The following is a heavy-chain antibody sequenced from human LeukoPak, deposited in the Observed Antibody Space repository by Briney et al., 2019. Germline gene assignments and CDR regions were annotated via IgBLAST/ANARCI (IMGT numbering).Heavy chain of an antibody. Sequence: SQTLSLTCTVSGGSISSGSYYWSWIRQPAGKGLEWIGRIYTSGSTNYNPSLKRRVTISVDTSKNQFSLKLSSVTAADTAVYYCAREAPTGERAFDIWGQGTMVTVSS. CDR2: IYTSGST. CDR3: AREAPTGERAFDI. V-gene: IGHV4-61*02. D-gene: IGHD1-1*01. CDR1: GGSISSGSYY. J-gene: IGHJ3*02.